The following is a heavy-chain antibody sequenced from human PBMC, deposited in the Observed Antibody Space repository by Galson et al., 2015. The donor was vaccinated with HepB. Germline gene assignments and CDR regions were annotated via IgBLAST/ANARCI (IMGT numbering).Heavy chain of an antibody. CDR2: IIPIFGTA. CDR1: GGTFSSYA. J-gene: IGHJ6*03. CDR3: ARDLRVVVPAATEYYYYYYMDV. V-gene: IGHV1-69*13. Sequence: SVKVSCKASGGTFSSYAISWVRQAPGQGLEWMGGIIPIFGTANYAQKFQGRVTITADESTSTAYMELSSLRSEDTAVYYCARDLRVVVPAATEYYYYYYMDVWGKGTTVTVSS. D-gene: IGHD2-2*01.